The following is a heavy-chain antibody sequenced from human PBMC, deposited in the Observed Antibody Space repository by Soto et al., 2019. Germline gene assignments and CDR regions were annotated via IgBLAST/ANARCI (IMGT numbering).Heavy chain of an antibody. J-gene: IGHJ3*01. Sequence: EVQLVESGGGLVQPGGSLRLSCAASGFTFSSYWMHWVRQAPGKGLVWVSHISTDGSYTTYADSVKGRFTISRDNAKKTLYLSMNGLRDEDTAVYYWARGGWGRGQGTMVTVSS. CDR3: ARGGWG. V-gene: IGHV3-74*01. CDR2: ISTDGSYT. CDR1: GFTFSSYW. D-gene: IGHD1-26*01.